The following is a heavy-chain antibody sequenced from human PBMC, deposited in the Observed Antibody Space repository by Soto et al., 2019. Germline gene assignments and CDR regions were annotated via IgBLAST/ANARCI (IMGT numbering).Heavy chain of an antibody. J-gene: IGHJ4*02. D-gene: IGHD5-12*01. Sequence: QVQLVQSGAEVKKPGSSVNVSCKASGGTFSSYAISWVRQAPGQGLERMGGIIPIFGTANYAQKFQGRVTITADETTSADDMELSSLRSEDTAVYYGARPEDMATNGRYYFDSWGQGTLVTVSS. CDR1: GGTFSSYA. CDR3: ARPEDMATNGRYYFDS. CDR2: IIPIFGTA. V-gene: IGHV1-69*01.